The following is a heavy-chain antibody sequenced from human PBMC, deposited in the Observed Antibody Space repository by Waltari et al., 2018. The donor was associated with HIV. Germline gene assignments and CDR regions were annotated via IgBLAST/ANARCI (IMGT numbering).Heavy chain of an antibody. Sequence: QELLVQSGAEVKKPGASVKVSCKASGYTFIDYFIHWVRQAPGQGLEWMGRINPKWGVTHDPQKCQGRVIMTRDTSMSTAYMELTRLRADDTALYFCARGYVQNDLRGLFHLWGRGTSVTVSS. J-gene: IGHJ2*01. V-gene: IGHV1-2*06. CDR3: ARGYVQNDLRGLFHL. CDR2: INPKWGVT. D-gene: IGHD2-2*01. CDR1: GYTFIDYF.